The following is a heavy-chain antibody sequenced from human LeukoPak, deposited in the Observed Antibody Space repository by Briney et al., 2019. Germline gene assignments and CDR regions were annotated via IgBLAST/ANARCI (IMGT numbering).Heavy chain of an antibody. V-gene: IGHV3-23*01. D-gene: IGHD1-26*01. CDR3: ASEDYTGSCHRCRGGPGF. CDR1: GFTFSDFA. J-gene: IGHJ4*02. CDR2: VSGSGAST. Sequence: PGGSLRLSCAASGFTFSDFAMSWVRQAPGEWLEWVSSVSGSGASTYYADSVKGRFTISRDNSKNTLYLQMNSLRAEDTALYYCASEDYTGSCHRCRGGPGFWGQGILVTVSS.